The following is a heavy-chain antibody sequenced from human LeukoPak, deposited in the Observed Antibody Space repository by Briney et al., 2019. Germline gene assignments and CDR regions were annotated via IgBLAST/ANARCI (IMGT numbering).Heavy chain of an antibody. V-gene: IGHV3-7*03. J-gene: IGHJ4*02. CDR1: GFIFSGYW. D-gene: IGHD2/OR15-2a*01. Sequence: SGGSLRLSCAACGFIFSGYWMTWVREARGKGREGVANIKEDGSEKYYADFVKGRFTISRDNAKNSLDLQMNSLRAEDTAVYYCARRGSTDYWGQGTLVTVSS. CDR2: IKEDGSEK. CDR3: ARRGSTDY.